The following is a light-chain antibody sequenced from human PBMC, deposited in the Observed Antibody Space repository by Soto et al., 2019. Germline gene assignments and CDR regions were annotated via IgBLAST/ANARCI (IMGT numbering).Light chain of an antibody. V-gene: IGKV1-39*01. J-gene: IGKJ5*01. Sequence: DIRMTQSPSSLSASVGDTVTITCGASQSISSHLNWYQQKTGKAPNLLMYTASNLQSGVPSSFSGSGSGTDFTLTISSLQPEDFATYYCQQSYSTPISVGQGTRLEIK. CDR2: TAS. CDR3: QQSYSTPIS. CDR1: QSISSH.